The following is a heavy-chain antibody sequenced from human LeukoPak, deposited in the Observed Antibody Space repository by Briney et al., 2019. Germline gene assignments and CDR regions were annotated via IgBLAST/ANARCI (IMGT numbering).Heavy chain of an antibody. V-gene: IGHV3-30*18. CDR2: ISYDGSNK. Sequence: GRPRRLSCAATGFTFSSYGMHWVRQAPGKGLEGVAVISYDGSNKYYADSVKGRFTISRDNSKNTLYLQMDSLRAEDTAVYYCANELGAVAGTKVPSGMDVWGQGTTVTVSS. J-gene: IGHJ6*02. CDR3: ANELGAVAGTKVPSGMDV. D-gene: IGHD6-19*01. CDR1: GFTFSSYG.